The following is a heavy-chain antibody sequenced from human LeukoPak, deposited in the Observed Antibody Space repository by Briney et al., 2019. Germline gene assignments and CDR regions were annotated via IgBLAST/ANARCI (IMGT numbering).Heavy chain of an antibody. J-gene: IGHJ5*02. CDR2: ISYDGYYK. CDR1: GFTFRSYT. Sequence: PGRPLRLSCAASGFTFRSYTMHWLRPAPGKGLEWVASISYDGYYKYYAESVKGPVIISRDNSKNTLYLQINSLRADDTAVYYCASAGAVTDSFVHWGEGTLVIVSS. V-gene: IGHV3-30-3*01. D-gene: IGHD4-23*01. CDR3: ASAGAVTDSFVH.